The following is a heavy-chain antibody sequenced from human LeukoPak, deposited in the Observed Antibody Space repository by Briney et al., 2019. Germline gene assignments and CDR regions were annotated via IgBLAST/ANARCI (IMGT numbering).Heavy chain of an antibody. CDR1: GGSISSSSYY. CDR2: IYYSGST. CDR3: ASLEPQHPLWVDY. Sequence: KPSETLSLTCTVSGGSISSSSYYWGWIRQPPGKGLEWIGSIYYSGSTYYNPSLKSRVTISVATSKNQFSLKLSSVTAADTAVYYCASLEPQHPLWVDYWGQGTLVTVSS. D-gene: IGHD1-1*01. V-gene: IGHV4-39*01. J-gene: IGHJ4*02.